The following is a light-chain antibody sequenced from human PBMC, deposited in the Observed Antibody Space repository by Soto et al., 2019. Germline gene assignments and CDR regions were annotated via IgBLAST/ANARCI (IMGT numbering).Light chain of an antibody. CDR3: QQYGSSPLT. J-gene: IGKJ4*01. CDR1: QSVSSSY. V-gene: IGKV3-20*01. CDR2: GAS. Sequence: EIVLTQSPGTLYLSPGERATLSCRASQSVSSSYFACYQQKPGQAPRLLIYGASSRATGITDRFSGSGSGTDFTLTISRLEPEDFAVYYCQQYGSSPLTFGGGTKVEIK.